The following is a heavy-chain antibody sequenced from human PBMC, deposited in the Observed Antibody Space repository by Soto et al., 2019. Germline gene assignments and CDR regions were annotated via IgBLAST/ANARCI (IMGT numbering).Heavy chain of an antibody. D-gene: IGHD6-13*01. CDR2: IKSKTDGGTT. J-gene: IGHJ3*02. Sequence: GGSLRLSCAASGFTFSNAWMNWVRQAPGKGLEWVGRIKSKTDGGTTDYAAPVKGRFTISRDDSKNTLYLQMNSLKTEDTAVYYCTTDPESSSWYGRGAQAFDIWGQGTMVTVSS. CDR3: TTDPESSSWYGRGAQAFDI. V-gene: IGHV3-15*07. CDR1: GFTFSNAW.